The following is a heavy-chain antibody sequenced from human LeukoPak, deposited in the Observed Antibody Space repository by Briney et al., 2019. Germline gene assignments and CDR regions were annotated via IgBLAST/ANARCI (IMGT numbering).Heavy chain of an antibody. V-gene: IGHV2-5*02. Sequence: SGPTLVKPTQTLTLTCTFSGFSLSTSGVGVGWIRQPPGKALEWLALIYWDDDKRYSPSLKSRLTITKDTSKNQVVLIMTNMDPVDTATYYRAHRLGSGWYDYWGQGTLVTVSS. CDR2: IYWDDDK. D-gene: IGHD6-19*01. CDR3: AHRLGSGWYDY. J-gene: IGHJ4*02. CDR1: GFSLSTSGVG.